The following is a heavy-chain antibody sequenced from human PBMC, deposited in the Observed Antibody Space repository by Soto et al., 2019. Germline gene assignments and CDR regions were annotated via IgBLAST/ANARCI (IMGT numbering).Heavy chain of an antibody. V-gene: IGHV3-21*01. D-gene: IGHD3-10*01. CDR3: ARDHEDGGYYFDY. CDR2: ISSSSSYI. CDR1: GFTFSSYS. Sequence: GGSLRLSCAASGFTFSSYSMNWVRQAPGKGLEWVSSISSSSSYIYYADSVKGRFTISRDNAKNSLYLQMNSLRAEDTAVYYCARDHEDGGYYFDYWGQGTLVTVSS. J-gene: IGHJ4*02.